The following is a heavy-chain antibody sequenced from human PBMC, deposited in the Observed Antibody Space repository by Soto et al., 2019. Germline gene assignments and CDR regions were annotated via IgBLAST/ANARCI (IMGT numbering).Heavy chain of an antibody. CDR1: GFTFSSYW. D-gene: IGHD5-12*01. Sequence: GGSLRLSCAASGFTFSSYWMSWVRQAPGKGLEWVANIKQDGSEKYYVDSVKGRFTISRDNAKNSLYLQMNSLRAEDTAVYYCATDIVATIYYYYGMDVWGQGTTVTVSS. V-gene: IGHV3-7*05. CDR3: ATDIVATIYYYYGMDV. CDR2: IKQDGSEK. J-gene: IGHJ6*02.